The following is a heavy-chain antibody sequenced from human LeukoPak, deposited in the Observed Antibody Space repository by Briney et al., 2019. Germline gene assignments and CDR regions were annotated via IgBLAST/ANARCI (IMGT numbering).Heavy chain of an antibody. CDR2: IGTAGDT. CDR1: GFTFSSYD. J-gene: IGHJ3*02. D-gene: IGHD3-9*01. Sequence: PGGSLRLSCAASGFTFSSYDTHWVRQATGKGLEWVSGIGTAGDTYYLGSVKGRLTISREDGKNSLFLQMNSLRAEDTAVYYCVRGVSRHIVTGYGNAFIIWGQGTMVTVSS. CDR3: VRGVSRHIVTGYGNAFII. V-gene: IGHV3-13*01.